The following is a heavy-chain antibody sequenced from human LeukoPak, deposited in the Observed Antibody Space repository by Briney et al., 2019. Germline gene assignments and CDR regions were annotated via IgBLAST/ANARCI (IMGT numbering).Heavy chain of an antibody. CDR1: GFTFSDYL. CDR2: IRKKDKSYTT. CDR3: SRDGSSSDWSAFDI. V-gene: IGHV3-72*01. Sequence: GGSLRLSCAAPGFTFSDYLMDWVRQAPGKGLEWVGRIRKKDKSYTTQYAPSVEGRFTISRDDSKSSLYLQMNSLKAEDTAVYYCSRDGSSSDWSAFDIWGQGTMVTVSS. D-gene: IGHD6-25*01. J-gene: IGHJ3*02.